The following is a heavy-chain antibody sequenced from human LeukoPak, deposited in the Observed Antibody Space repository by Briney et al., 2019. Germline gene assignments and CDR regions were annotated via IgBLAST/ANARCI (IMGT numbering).Heavy chain of an antibody. Sequence: ASVKVSCKASGYTFTGYYMYWVRQAPGQGLEWMGWINPNSGGANYAQRFQGRVTMTRDTSISTAYMELSRLTSDDTAVYYCARGFSIGAVAGTGFYYWGQGTLVTVSS. CDR2: INPNSGGA. CDR3: ARGFSIGAVAGTGFYY. J-gene: IGHJ4*02. V-gene: IGHV1-2*02. CDR1: GYTFTGYY. D-gene: IGHD6-19*01.